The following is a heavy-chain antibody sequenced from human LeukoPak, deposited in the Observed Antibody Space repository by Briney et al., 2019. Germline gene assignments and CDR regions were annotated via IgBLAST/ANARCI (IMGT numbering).Heavy chain of an antibody. Sequence: ASVKVSCKASGYTFTGYYMHWMRQAPGQGLEWMAWINPNSGGTNYAQKFQGRVTMTWDTSISTAYMELSRLTSDDTAVYYCARAGGENNWFDPWGQGTLVTVSS. J-gene: IGHJ5*02. CDR2: INPNSGGT. V-gene: IGHV1-2*02. CDR3: ARAGGENNWFDP. CDR1: GYTFTGYY. D-gene: IGHD2-21*01.